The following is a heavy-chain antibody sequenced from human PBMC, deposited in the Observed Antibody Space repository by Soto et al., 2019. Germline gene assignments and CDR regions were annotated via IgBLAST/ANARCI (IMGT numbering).Heavy chain of an antibody. CDR3: AKEGVGYSYRTFDY. J-gene: IGHJ4*02. Sequence: GGSLRLSYEASGFTFSSYAMSWVRQAPGKGLEWVSAISGSGGSKYYADSVKGRFTISRDNSKNTLYLQMNSLRAEDTAVYYCAKEGVGYSYRTFDYWGQGTLVTV. V-gene: IGHV3-23*01. D-gene: IGHD5-18*01. CDR1: GFTFSSYA. CDR2: ISGSGGSK.